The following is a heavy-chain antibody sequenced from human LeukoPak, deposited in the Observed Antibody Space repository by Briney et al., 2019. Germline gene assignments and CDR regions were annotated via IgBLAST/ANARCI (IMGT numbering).Heavy chain of an antibody. V-gene: IGHV3-64*01. CDR2: ISSHGSST. CDR3: ARAEDSSGYSLSGY. Sequence: GGSLRLSCAASGFTFSNYGMHWVRQAPGKGLEYVSGISSHGSSTYYANSVKGRFTVSRDNSKNTLYLQMGSLRAEDMAVYYCARAEDSSGYSLSGYWGPGTLVTVSS. J-gene: IGHJ4*02. D-gene: IGHD3-22*01. CDR1: GFTFSNYG.